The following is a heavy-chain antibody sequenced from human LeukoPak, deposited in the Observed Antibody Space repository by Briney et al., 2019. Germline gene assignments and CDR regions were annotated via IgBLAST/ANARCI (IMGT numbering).Heavy chain of an antibody. D-gene: IGHD6-6*01. CDR2: IYPGDSDT. J-gene: IGHJ4*02. CDR3: ARQLEFRDPRGIAARQFDY. V-gene: IGHV5-51*01. Sequence: GESLKISCKGSGYSFTSYWIGWVRQMPGKGLEWMGIIYPGDSDTRYSPSFQGQVTISADKSISTAYLQWSSLKASDTAMYYCARQLEFRDPRGIAARQFDYWGQETLVTVSS. CDR1: GYSFTSYW.